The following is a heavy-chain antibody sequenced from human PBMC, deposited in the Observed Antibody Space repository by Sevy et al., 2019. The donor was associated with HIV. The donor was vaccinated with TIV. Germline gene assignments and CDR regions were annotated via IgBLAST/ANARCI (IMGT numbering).Heavy chain of an antibody. J-gene: IGHJ4*02. CDR2: IGSSGGTI. CDR1: GFTFSSYS. Sequence: GGSLRLSCAASGFTFSSYSMNWVRQAPGKGLEWVSYIGSSGGTIYYADSVKGRFTISRDNAKNSLYLQMNSLRAEDTAVYYCARGSSSAPPYYFDYWGQGTLVTVSS. V-gene: IGHV3-48*01. D-gene: IGHD6-6*01. CDR3: ARGSSSAPPYYFDY.